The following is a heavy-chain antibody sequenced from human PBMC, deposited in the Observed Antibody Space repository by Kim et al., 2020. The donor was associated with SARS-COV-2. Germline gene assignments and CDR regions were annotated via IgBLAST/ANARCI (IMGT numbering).Heavy chain of an antibody. CDR2: T. J-gene: IGHJ5*02. V-gene: IGHV1-3*01. CDR3: ARGTTAGWFDL. D-gene: IGHD1-1*01. Sequence: TKYSHKFQGGVTLTRDTSASTSYMELSSLRSEDTAVFYCARGTTAGWFDLWGQGTLVTVSS.